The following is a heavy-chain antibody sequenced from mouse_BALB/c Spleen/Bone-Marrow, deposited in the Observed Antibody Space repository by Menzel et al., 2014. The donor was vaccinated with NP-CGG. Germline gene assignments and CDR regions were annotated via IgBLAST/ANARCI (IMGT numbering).Heavy chain of an antibody. CDR3: ARHGYYGSRAMDY. V-gene: IGHV5-12-2*01. CDR1: GFTFSSYT. CDR2: ISNGGGST. D-gene: IGHD1-1*01. J-gene: IGHJ4*01. Sequence: EVQVVESGGGLVQPGGSLKLSCAASGFTFSSYTMSCVRPTPEKRLEWVAYISNGGGSTYYPDTVKGRFTISRDNAKNTLYLQMSSLKSEDTAMYYCARHGYYGSRAMDYWGQGTSVTVSS.